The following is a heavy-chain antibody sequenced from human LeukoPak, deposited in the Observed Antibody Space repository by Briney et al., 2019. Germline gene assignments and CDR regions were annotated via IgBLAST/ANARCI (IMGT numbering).Heavy chain of an antibody. Sequence: PGGSLRLSCAASEFTFNNYWMHWVRQAPGKGLVWVSRINSDGSHTDYADSVKGRFTISRDNAKNTLYLQMNSLRAEDTAVCYCASHSTFVGGATESIDYWGQGTLVTVSS. CDR3: ASHSTFVGGATESIDY. J-gene: IGHJ4*02. D-gene: IGHD1-26*01. V-gene: IGHV3-74*01. CDR1: EFTFNNYW. CDR2: INSDGSHT.